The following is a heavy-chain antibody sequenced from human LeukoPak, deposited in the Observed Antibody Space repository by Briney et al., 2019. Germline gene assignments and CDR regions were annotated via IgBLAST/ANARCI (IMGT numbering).Heavy chain of an antibody. CDR2: ISSSSSYI. CDR3: ARDHSSSGMDV. V-gene: IGHV3-21*01. Sequence: GGSLRLSCAASGFTFNSYSMNWVRQAPGKGLEWVSSISSSSSYIYYADSVKGRFTIPRDNAKNSLYLQMNSLRAEDTAVYYCARDHSSSGMDVWGQGTTVTVSS. J-gene: IGHJ6*02. CDR1: GFTFNSYS.